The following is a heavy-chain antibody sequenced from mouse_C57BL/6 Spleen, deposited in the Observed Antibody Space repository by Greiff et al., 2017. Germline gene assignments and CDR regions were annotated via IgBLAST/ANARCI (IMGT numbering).Heavy chain of an antibody. CDR2: INPNNGGT. CDR1: GYTFTDYN. J-gene: IGHJ1*03. Sequence: EVQLQQSGPELVKPGASVKMSCKASGYTFTDYNMHWVKQSHGKSLEWIGYINPNNGGTSYNQKFKGKATLTVNKSSSTAYMELRSLTSEDSAVYYCARRPYYYGSSYEWYFDVWGTGTTVTVSS. CDR3: ARRPYYYGSSYEWYFDV. D-gene: IGHD1-1*01. V-gene: IGHV1-22*01.